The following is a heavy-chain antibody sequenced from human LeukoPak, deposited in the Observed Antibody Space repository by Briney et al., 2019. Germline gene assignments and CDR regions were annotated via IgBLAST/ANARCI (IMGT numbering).Heavy chain of an antibody. CDR2: IIPIFGTA. CDR1: GGTFSSYA. D-gene: IGHD3-3*01. CDR3: ARSRFLEWLRLDY. Sequence: SVKVSCKASGGTFSSYAISWVRQAPGQGLEWMGGIIPIFGTANYAQKFQGRVTITADESTSTAYMELSSLRSEDTAVYYCARSRFLEWLRLDYWGQGTLVTVSS. J-gene: IGHJ4*02. V-gene: IGHV1-69*13.